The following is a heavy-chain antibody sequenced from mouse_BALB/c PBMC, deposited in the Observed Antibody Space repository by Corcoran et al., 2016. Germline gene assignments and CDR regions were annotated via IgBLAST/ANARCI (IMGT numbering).Heavy chain of an antibody. CDR3: ARSTGTIDY. V-gene: IGHV14-3*02. J-gene: IGHJ2*01. CDR1: GFFINYTY. D-gene: IGHD4-1*01. Sequence: VQLQQSGAELVKPGASVKLSCTASGFFINYTYMYLVKQRPEQGLEWIGRIDPSNGNTKYDPKFQGKATIKADTSSNTAYLQLSSLTSEDTADYYGARSTGTIDYWGQGTTLTVSS. CDR2: IDPSNGNT.